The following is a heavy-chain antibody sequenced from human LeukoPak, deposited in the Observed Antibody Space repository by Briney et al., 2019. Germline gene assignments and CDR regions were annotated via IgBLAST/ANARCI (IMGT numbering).Heavy chain of an antibody. D-gene: IGHD3-10*01. Sequence: PGGSLRLSCAASGFIFGDYAVSWVRQAPGKGLEWVSTISGSGGGTYHSDSVQGRFTISRDNSKNTLYLQVNNLRVEDTAVYYCAKGYYGSGTYYANNYFDPWGQGTLVTVSS. CDR3: AKGYYGSGTYYANNYFDP. J-gene: IGHJ5*02. CDR1: GFIFGDYA. CDR2: ISGSGGGT. V-gene: IGHV3-23*01.